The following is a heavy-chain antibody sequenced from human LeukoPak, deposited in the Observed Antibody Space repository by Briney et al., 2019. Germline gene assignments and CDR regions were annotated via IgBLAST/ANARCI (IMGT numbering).Heavy chain of an antibody. J-gene: IGHJ4*02. Sequence: GSLRLSCAASGFTFSSYWMHWVRQAPGKGLVWVSRINTDGSSTRYADYADSVKGRFTISRDNAKNTLYLQMNSLTAEDTAVYYCARGPTYYDFWSGYEDYWGQGTLVTVSS. V-gene: IGHV3-74*01. CDR3: ARGPTYYDFWSGYEDY. CDR2: INTDGSST. D-gene: IGHD3-3*01. CDR1: GFTFSSYW.